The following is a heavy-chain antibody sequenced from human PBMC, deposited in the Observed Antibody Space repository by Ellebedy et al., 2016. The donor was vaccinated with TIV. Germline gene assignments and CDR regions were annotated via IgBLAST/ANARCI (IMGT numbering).Heavy chain of an antibody. J-gene: IGHJ5*02. CDR1: GFIFSNYG. CDR2: IWSDGNYE. Sequence: GGSLRLXXAASGFIFSNYGMHWVRQAPGKGLEWAAVIWSDGNYEFYVDSVKGRFTISRDDSKNTLYLQMNSLKTEDTAVYYCTRRPYGGRSGFDPWGQGTLVTVSP. CDR3: TRRPYGGRSGFDP. V-gene: IGHV3-33*01. D-gene: IGHD4/OR15-4a*01.